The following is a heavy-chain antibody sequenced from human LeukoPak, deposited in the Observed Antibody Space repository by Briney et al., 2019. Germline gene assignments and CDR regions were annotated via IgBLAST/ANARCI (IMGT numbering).Heavy chain of an antibody. CDR1: GYTFTSYD. J-gene: IGHJ6*02. CDR3: ARGDQLLSPREYYYGMDV. V-gene: IGHV1-8*01. D-gene: IGHD2-2*01. CDR2: MNPNSGNT. Sequence: ASVKVSCKASGYTFTSYDINWVRQATGQGLEWMGWMNPNSGNTGYAQKFQGRVTMTRNTSISTAYMELSSLRSEDTAVYYCARGDQLLSPREYYYGMDVWGQGTTVTVSS.